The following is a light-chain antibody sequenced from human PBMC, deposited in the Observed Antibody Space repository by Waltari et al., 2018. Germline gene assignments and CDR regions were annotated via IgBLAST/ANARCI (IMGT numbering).Light chain of an antibody. CDR3: QHYYSFPRT. Sequence: IQITQSPSSLSASIGDRVTITCRASQGITNDLAWYQQKPGETPNLLIYEASSLQSGIPSRFSGSGSGTDFTLTIRSLQSEDFATYYCQHYYSFPRTFGQGTKVEIK. CDR1: QGITND. CDR2: EAS. V-gene: IGKV1-6*01. J-gene: IGKJ1*01.